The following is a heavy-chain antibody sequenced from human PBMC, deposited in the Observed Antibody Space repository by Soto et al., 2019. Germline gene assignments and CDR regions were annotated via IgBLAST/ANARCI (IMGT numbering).Heavy chain of an antibody. CDR3: ANNGPPPDYYYVLDV. D-gene: IGHD2-8*01. V-gene: IGHV1-18*01. J-gene: IGHJ6*02. CDR1: GYTFSRYG. CDR2: ISGYNGDA. Sequence: QGQLVQSGPEAKKPGASVKVSCKASGYTFSRYGISWVRQAPGQGLEWMGWISGYNGDAKYAQKVQRTVTMTIDTCTSTACVHYTSLTSDDSAVFYCANNGPPPDYYYVLDVWGQGTTVTVS.